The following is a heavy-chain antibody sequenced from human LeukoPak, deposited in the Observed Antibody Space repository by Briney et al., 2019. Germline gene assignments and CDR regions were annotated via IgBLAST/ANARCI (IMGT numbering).Heavy chain of an antibody. D-gene: IGHD6-19*01. J-gene: IGHJ4*02. CDR1: GFTLSTNC. CDR3: AKVVRWLDPDFDY. V-gene: IGHV3-53*04. Sequence: PGGSLRLSCAPSGFTLSTNCMIGGRQPPGKGLEWVSVIYNTGSTYNADSVKGGFTISRHNSKNTVYLQMNNLRAEDTAMYYCAKVVRWLDPDFDYWGQGTLVTVSS. CDR2: IYNTGST.